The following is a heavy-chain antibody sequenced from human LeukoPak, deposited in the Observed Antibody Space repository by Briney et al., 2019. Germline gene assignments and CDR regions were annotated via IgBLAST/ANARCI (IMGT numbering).Heavy chain of an antibody. CDR3: ARASVVTSGSFDY. Sequence: GGSLRLSCAASGFAFSSHWMYWVRQPPGKGLVWVSRINYDGSSTSYADSVKGRFTISRDNANNTLYLQMSSLRAEDTAVYYCARASVVTSGSFDYWGQGTLVTVSS. CDR1: GFAFSSHW. CDR2: INYDGSST. D-gene: IGHD3-10*01. J-gene: IGHJ4*02. V-gene: IGHV3-74*01.